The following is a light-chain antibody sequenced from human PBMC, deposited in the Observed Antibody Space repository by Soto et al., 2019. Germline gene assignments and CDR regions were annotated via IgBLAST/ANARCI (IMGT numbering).Light chain of an antibody. CDR1: SSDVGDYNF. J-gene: IGLJ1*01. Sequence: LTPPRSVSGSPGQSVTISCTGTSSDVGDYNFVSWHQQHPGKAPKLVIYDVSKRPSGVPDRFSGSKSGNTASLTISGLQAEDEADYYCCSYAGSYSYVFGTGTKVTVL. CDR2: DVS. CDR3: CSYAGSYSYV. V-gene: IGLV2-11*01.